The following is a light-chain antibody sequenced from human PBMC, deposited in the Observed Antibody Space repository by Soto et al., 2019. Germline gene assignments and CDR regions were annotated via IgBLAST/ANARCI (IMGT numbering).Light chain of an antibody. V-gene: IGKV3-15*01. J-gene: IGKJ4*01. CDR1: QSVNSD. Sequence: EIVLTQSPATLSVSPGNRATLSCRASQSVNSDLAWYQQKPGQAPRLLIYGASTRATGTPTRFSGSGSGTEFTLTISSLQSEDLAVYYCQQFSSYPLTFDRETKVQIK. CDR2: GAS. CDR3: QQFSSYPLT.